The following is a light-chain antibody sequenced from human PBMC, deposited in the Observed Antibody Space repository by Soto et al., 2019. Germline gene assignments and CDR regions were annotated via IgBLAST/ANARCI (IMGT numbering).Light chain of an antibody. CDR3: SSYTSSSTLYV. J-gene: IGLJ1*01. V-gene: IGLV2-14*01. Sequence: QSALTQPASVSGSPGQSITISCTGTSSDVGGYNYVSWYQQHLGKAPKLMIYDVSNRPSGVSNRFSGSKSGNTASLTISGLHAEDEADYYCSSYTSSSTLYVFGTGTKLTVL. CDR2: DVS. CDR1: SSDVGGYNY.